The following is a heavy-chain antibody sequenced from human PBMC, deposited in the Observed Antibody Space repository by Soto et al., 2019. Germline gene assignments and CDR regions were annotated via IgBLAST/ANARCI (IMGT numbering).Heavy chain of an antibody. J-gene: IGHJ4*02. V-gene: IGHV3-15*07. CDR2: IKSKTDGGTT. Sequence: GGSLRLSCAASGFTFSTYSMNWVRQAPGKGLEWVGRIKSKTDGGTTDYAAPVKGRFTISRDDSKNTLYLQMNSLKTEDTAVYYCTTDPVTMIVVVPSSGWGQGTLVTVSS. D-gene: IGHD3-22*01. CDR3: TTDPVTMIVVVPSSG. CDR1: GFTFSTYS.